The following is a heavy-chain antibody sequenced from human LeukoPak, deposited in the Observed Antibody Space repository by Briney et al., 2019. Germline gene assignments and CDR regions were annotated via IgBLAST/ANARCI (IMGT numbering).Heavy chain of an antibody. CDR3: ATVGYCSSTSCYFFDY. CDR1: GYTLTELS. V-gene: IGHV1-24*01. CDR2: FDPEDGET. J-gene: IGHJ4*02. D-gene: IGHD2-2*01. Sequence: SVKVSCKVSGYTLTELSMHWVRQAPGKGLEWMGGFDPEDGETIYAQKFQGRVTMTEDTSTDTAYMELSSLRSEDTAVYYCATVGYCSSTSCYFFDYWGQGTLVTVSS.